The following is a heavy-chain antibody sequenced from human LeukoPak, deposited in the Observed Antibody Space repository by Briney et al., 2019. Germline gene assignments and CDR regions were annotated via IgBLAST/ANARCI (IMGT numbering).Heavy chain of an antibody. CDR2: IRSKAYGGTT. CDR1: GLTFGDYA. J-gene: IGHJ4*02. V-gene: IGHV3-49*04. CDR3: TRDTDSGSYYPRGYFDY. Sequence: PGGSLRLSCTASGLTFGDYAMSWVRQAPGKGLEWVGFIRSKAYGGTTEYAASVKGRFTISRDDSKSIAYLQMNSLKTEDTAVYYCTRDTDSGSYYPRGYFDYWGQGTLVTVSS. D-gene: IGHD1-26*01.